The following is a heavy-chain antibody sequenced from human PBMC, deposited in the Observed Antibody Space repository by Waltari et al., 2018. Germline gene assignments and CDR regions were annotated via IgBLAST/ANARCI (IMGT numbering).Heavy chain of an antibody. V-gene: IGHV1-69*05. D-gene: IGHD3-10*01. Sequence: QVQLVQSGAEVKKPGSSVKVSCKASGGTFRRYANSWVRQAPGQGLEWMGGIIPIFGTANYAQKFQGRVTITTDESTSTAYMELSSLRSEDTAVYYCASNSGTVFFWDAFDIWGQGTMVTVSS. J-gene: IGHJ3*02. CDR3: ASNSGTVFFWDAFDI. CDR2: IIPIFGTA. CDR1: GGTFRRYA.